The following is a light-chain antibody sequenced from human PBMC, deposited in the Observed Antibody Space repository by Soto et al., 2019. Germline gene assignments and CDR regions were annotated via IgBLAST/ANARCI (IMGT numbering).Light chain of an antibody. V-gene: IGKV3-11*01. CDR3: QHRSVWPPAVT. Sequence: VLTQSPTTLSVSPGPRPTLSCTASQSVSSYLAWYQQKPGQAPRLLIYDASNRATGIPARFSGSGSGTDFALTISSLEPEDFAVYYCQHRSVWPPAVTFCQGTRLEI. CDR1: QSVSSY. J-gene: IGKJ5*01. CDR2: DAS.